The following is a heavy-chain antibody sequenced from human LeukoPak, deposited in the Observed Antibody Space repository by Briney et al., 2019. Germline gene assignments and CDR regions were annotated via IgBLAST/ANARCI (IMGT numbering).Heavy chain of an antibody. J-gene: IGHJ4*02. Sequence: GESLKTSCKGSGYSFTSYWIGWVRQMPGKGLEWMGIIYPGDSDTRYSPSFQGQVTISADKSISTAYLQWSSLKASDTAMYYCARQRYCSSTSCYGRGHFDYWGQGTLVTVSS. CDR2: IYPGDSDT. CDR3: ARQRYCSSTSCYGRGHFDY. CDR1: GYSFTSYW. D-gene: IGHD2-2*01. V-gene: IGHV5-51*01.